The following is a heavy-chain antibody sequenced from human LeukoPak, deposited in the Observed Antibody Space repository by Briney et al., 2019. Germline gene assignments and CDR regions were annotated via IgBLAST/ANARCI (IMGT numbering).Heavy chain of an antibody. D-gene: IGHD5-18*01. CDR2: IYYSGST. Sequence: PSEPLSLTCTVSGGSISSSSYYWGWIRQPPGKGLEWIGSIYYSGSTYYNPSLKSRVTISVDTSKNQFSLKLSSVTAADTAVYYCARRGYSYGYGAENWFDPWGQGTLVTVSS. CDR3: ARRGYSYGYGAENWFDP. J-gene: IGHJ5*02. CDR1: GGSISSSSYY. V-gene: IGHV4-39*07.